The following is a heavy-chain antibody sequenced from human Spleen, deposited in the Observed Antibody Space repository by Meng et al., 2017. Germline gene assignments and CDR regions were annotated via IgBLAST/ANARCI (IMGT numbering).Heavy chain of an antibody. CDR1: GDSISTYY. D-gene: IGHD3-10*01. V-gene: IGHV4-59*01. CDR3: ARAIRFGELSHFDS. CDR2: IFYTGST. J-gene: IGHJ4*02. Sequence: SETLSLTCTVSGDSISTYYWSWIRQPPGKGLEWIGSIFYTGSTNYNPSLKSRVTISVDTSKNQFSLSLNSVTAADTAIYYCARAIRFGELSHFDSWGPGNLVTVSS.